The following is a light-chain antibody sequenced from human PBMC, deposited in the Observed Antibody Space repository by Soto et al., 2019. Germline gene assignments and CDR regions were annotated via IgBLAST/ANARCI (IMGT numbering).Light chain of an antibody. CDR3: QHYNSYSEA. J-gene: IGKJ1*01. Sequence: DIQMTQSPSTLSGSVGDRVTITCRASQTISCWLAWYQQKPGKAPKLLIYKASTLKSGVPSRFSGSGSGKEFTLTISSLQPDDFAPYYCQHYNSYSEAFGQGTKVELK. V-gene: IGKV1-5*03. CDR1: QTISCW. CDR2: KAS.